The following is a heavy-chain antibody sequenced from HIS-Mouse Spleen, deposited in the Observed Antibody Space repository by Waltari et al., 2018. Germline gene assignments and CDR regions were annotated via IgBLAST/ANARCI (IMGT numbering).Heavy chain of an antibody. D-gene: IGHD1-7*01. Sequence: QLQLQESGPGLVKPSETLSLTCTVSGGSISSSSYYWGWIRQPPGKGLEWIGSIYYSGSTYYNPSLKSRVTISVDTSKNPFSLKRSSVTAADTAVYYCARGWELELLAFDIWGQGTMVTVSS. CDR3: ARGWELELLAFDI. J-gene: IGHJ3*02. CDR2: IYYSGST. V-gene: IGHV4-39*07. CDR1: GGSISSSSYY.